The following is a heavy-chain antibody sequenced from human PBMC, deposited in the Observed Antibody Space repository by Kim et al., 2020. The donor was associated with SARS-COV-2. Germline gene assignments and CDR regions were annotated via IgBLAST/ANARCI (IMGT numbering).Heavy chain of an antibody. D-gene: IGHD6-19*01. Sequence: SETLSLTCTVSGGSISSYYWSWIRQPPGKGLEWIGYIYYSGSTNYNPSLKSRVTISVDTSKNQFSLKLSSVTAADTAVYYCARLGIAVAGTNYYYYMDVWGKGTTVTVS. V-gene: IGHV4-59*08. J-gene: IGHJ6*03. CDR1: GGSISSYY. CDR3: ARLGIAVAGTNYYYYMDV. CDR2: IYYSGST.